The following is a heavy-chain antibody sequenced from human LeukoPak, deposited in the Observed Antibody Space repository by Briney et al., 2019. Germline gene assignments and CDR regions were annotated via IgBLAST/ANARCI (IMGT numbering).Heavy chain of an antibody. CDR1: GDRFTSYW. CDR3: ARRPLHSQNWLAP. Sequence: PGESLKISCKGYGDRFTSYWVAWVRQRPGKGREWMGIIFPGDSDTRYSPSIQGQVTISVDRSISTAYLQWSSLKASDTAIYYCARRPLHSQNWLAPWGQGTLVTVSS. CDR2: IFPGDSDT. V-gene: IGHV5-51*03. J-gene: IGHJ5*02.